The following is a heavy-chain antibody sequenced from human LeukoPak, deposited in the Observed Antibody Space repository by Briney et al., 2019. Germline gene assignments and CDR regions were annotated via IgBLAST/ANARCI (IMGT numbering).Heavy chain of an antibody. CDR3: ARDPDYYDSSGSSGYFDL. D-gene: IGHD3-22*01. J-gene: IGHJ2*01. Sequence: ETLSLTCTVSGGSISRYYWSWIRQPPGTGLEWIGYIYYSGSTNYNPSLKSRVTISVDTSKNQFSLKLSSVTAADTAVHYCARDPDYYDSSGSSGYFDLWGRGTLVTVSS. CDR2: IYYSGST. V-gene: IGHV4-59*01. CDR1: GGSISRYY.